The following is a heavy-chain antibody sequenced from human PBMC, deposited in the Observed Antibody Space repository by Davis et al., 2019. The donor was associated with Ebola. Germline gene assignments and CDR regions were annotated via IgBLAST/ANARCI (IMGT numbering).Heavy chain of an antibody. V-gene: IGHV1-8*01. CDR3: ARPIEKRCSPGCFDL. D-gene: IGHD4/OR15-4a*01. CDR2: MNPDSGNT. Sequence: AASVKVSCKASGHIFTSNDINWVRQATGQGLEWMGWMNPDSGNTGYASKFQGRVTMTRNNSITTAYMELSSLTSEDTAVYYCARPIEKRCSPGCFDLWGRGTLVTVSS. J-gene: IGHJ2*01. CDR1: GHIFTSND.